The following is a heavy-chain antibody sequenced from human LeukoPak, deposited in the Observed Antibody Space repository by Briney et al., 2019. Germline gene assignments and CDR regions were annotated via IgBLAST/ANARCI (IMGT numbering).Heavy chain of an antibody. CDR3: ARRHMEHPDLDY. CDR2: ISRTSSAI. V-gene: IGHV3-48*01. J-gene: IGHJ4*02. D-gene: IGHD1-26*01. CDR1: GFTFSSYS. Sequence: GGSLRLSCAASGFTFSSYSMNWVRQAPGKGLVWISYISRTSSAIYYADSVKGRFTISRDNAKNSLYLQMSSLRAEDTATYYCARRHMEHPDLDYWGQGTLVTVSS.